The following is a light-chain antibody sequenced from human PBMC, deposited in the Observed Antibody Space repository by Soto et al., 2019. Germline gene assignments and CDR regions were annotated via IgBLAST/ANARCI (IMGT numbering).Light chain of an antibody. J-gene: IGKJ1*01. CDR3: QQYGSSTRT. CDR2: GAS. V-gene: IGKV3-20*01. Sequence: EIVLTQSPGTLSLSPGARATLSCRASQSVSNSYLAWYQQKLGQAPRLLIYGASTRSPGIPDRFSGSGSGTDFTLTISRLEPEDFALYYCQQYGSSTRTFGQGTKVEIK. CDR1: QSVSNSY.